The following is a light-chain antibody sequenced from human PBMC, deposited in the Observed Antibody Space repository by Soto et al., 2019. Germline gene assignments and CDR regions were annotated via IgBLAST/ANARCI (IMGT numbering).Light chain of an antibody. Sequence: EVVLTQSPATLSVSAGGTVTLSCRASQSVRTNVAWYQQIPGQAPSLLVYGASTRATGVPARFTGSGSGIEFSLTISSLLSEDSAFYYCQQYFNWTLTWTFGPGTKVQIK. CDR2: GAS. J-gene: IGKJ1*01. CDR3: QQYFNWTLTWT. CDR1: QSVRTN. V-gene: IGKV3-15*01.